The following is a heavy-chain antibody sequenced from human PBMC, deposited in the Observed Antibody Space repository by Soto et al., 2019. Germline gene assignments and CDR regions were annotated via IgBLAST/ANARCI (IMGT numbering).Heavy chain of an antibody. CDR1: GGSISSYY. V-gene: IGHV4-59*01. CDR3: ASGAIRRFEYYYGMDV. D-gene: IGHD2-21*01. Sequence: QVQLQESGPGLVKPSETLSLTCTVSGGSISSYYWSWIRQPPGKGLEWIGYIYYSGSTNYNPSLKSRVTISXXTXKXPFPLKLSSVTAADTAVYYCASGAIRRFEYYYGMDVWGQGTTVTVSS. CDR2: IYYSGST. J-gene: IGHJ6*02.